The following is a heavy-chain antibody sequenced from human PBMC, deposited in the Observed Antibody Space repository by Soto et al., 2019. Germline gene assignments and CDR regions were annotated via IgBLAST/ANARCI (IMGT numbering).Heavy chain of an antibody. CDR3: ARDRVTDYSYYYDMDV. CDR2: ISRSSSHI. V-gene: IGHV3-21*01. D-gene: IGHD2-21*02. J-gene: IGHJ6*02. CDR1: GFTFSSYS. Sequence: EVPLVESGGGLVKPGGSLRLSCAASGFTFSSYSMDWVRQAPGKGLEWVSSISRSSSHIYYADSVKGRFTVSRDNAKNSLYLQMNSLRAEDTAVYYCARDRVTDYSYYYDMDVWGQGTTVTVSS.